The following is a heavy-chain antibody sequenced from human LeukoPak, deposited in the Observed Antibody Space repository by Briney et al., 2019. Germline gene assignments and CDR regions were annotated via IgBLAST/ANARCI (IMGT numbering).Heavy chain of an antibody. V-gene: IGHV4-39*07. J-gene: IGHJ4*02. Sequence: SETLSLTCTVSGGSISSSSYYWGWIRQPPGKGLEWIGSIYYSGSTYYNPSLKSRVTISVDTSKNQFSLKLSSVTAADTAVYYCASDYGQGFDYWGQGTLVTVSS. CDR2: IYYSGST. CDR1: GGSISSSSYY. D-gene: IGHD4-17*01. CDR3: ASDYGQGFDY.